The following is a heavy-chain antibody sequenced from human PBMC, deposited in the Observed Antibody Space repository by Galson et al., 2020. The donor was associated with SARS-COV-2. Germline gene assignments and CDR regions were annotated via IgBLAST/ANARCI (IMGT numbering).Heavy chain of an antibody. J-gene: IGHJ4*02. CDR3: ARRGDTVAWFY. V-gene: IGHV4-39*01. CDR1: GGSISTRSYY. CDR2: VLYTGST. Sequence: SETLSLTCSVSGGSISTRSYYWGWTRQPPGKGLEWNASVLYTGSTSYNPSLKSRVTISVDTSKNQFSLKVTSVTAADTAVYYCARRGDTVAWFYWGQGALVTVSS. D-gene: IGHD3-3*01.